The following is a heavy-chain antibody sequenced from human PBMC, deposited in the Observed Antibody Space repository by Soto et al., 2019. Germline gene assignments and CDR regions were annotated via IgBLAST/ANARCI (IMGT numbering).Heavy chain of an antibody. D-gene: IGHD3-22*01. CDR2: IYYSGST. V-gene: IGHV4-59*01. CDR3: ARVWGYDSSGYYYVGYFAY. J-gene: IGHJ4*02. CDR1: GGSISSYY. Sequence: SETLSLTCTVSGGSISSYYWSWIRQPPGKGLEWIGYIYYSGSTNYNPSLKSRVTISVDTSKNQFSLKLSSVTAADTAVYYCARVWGYDSSGYYYVGYFAYWGQGTLVTVSS.